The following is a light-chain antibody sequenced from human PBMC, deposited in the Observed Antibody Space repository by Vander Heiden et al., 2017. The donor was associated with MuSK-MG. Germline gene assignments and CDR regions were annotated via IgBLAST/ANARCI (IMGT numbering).Light chain of an antibody. J-gene: IGKJ1*01. CDR3: RQDNNLGT. CDR2: DE. CDR1: QSVRSN. Sequence: EIVMTQSPATLSVSPGERATLSCRASQSVRSNLAWYQQKPGQAHRLLIYDEYSGSGTDFTLTISSLQSEDFAVYYWRQDNNLGTFGQGTKVEV. V-gene: IGKV3-15*01.